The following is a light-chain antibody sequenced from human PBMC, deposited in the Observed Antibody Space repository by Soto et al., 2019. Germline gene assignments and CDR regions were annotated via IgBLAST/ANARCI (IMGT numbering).Light chain of an antibody. CDR2: SNN. J-gene: IGLJ1*01. Sequence: QSVLTQPPSASGTPGQRVTISCSGSSSNIGSNTVNWYQQLPGTAPKLLIYSNNQRPSGVPDRFSGSKSGTSASLAISGLQSEDEADYYCSSSSSINTYVFGTGTKATVL. V-gene: IGLV1-44*01. CDR1: SSNIGSNT. CDR3: SSSSSINTYV.